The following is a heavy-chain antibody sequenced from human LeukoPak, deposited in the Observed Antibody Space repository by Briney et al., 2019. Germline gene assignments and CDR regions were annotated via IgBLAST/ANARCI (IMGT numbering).Heavy chain of an antibody. J-gene: IGHJ5*02. CDR3: ARRSSSWKNWFDP. Sequence: KASETLSLTCTVSGGSIDSNSWTCIRQPPGKGLEWIGYIYYSGTTNYNPSLKSRVTMSVDMSKNQFSLKLSSVTAADTAVYYCARRSSSWKNWFDPWGQGTLVTVSS. V-gene: IGHV4-59*01. CDR2: IYYSGTT. CDR1: GGSIDSNS. D-gene: IGHD6-13*01.